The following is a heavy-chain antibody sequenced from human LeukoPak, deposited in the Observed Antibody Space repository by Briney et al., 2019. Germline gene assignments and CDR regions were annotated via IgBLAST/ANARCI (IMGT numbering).Heavy chain of an antibody. D-gene: IGHD1-1*01. CDR3: VRLRNAHHRIRALYYFDY. J-gene: IGHJ4*02. CDR2: LYYSGNT. Sequence: SETLSLTCTVSGGSISSSSYYWGWIRQPPGKGLEWIGSLYYSGNTYYNPSLKSRVTISVDTSKNQFSLKLSSVTAADTAVYHCVRLRNAHHRIRALYYFDYWGQGTLVTVSS. CDR1: GGSISSSSYY. V-gene: IGHV4-39*01.